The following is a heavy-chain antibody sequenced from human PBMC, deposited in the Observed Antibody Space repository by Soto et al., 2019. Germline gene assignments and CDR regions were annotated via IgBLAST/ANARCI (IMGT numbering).Heavy chain of an antibody. CDR1: GYSFTSYW. D-gene: IGHD2-21*02. CDR3: ASLAYRGGDCYSPFDY. V-gene: IGHV5-51*01. CDR2: IYPGDSDT. J-gene: IGHJ4*02. Sequence: LGESLKISCKGSGYSFTSYWIGWVRQMPGKGLEWMGIIYPGDSDTRYSPSFQGQVTISADKSISTAYLQWSSLKASDTAMYYCASLAYRGGDCYSPFDYWGQGTLVTVSS.